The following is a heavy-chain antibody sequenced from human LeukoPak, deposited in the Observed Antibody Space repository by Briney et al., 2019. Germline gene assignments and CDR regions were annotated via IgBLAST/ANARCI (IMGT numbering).Heavy chain of an antibody. CDR3: ARDRVWGSYRWYYFDY. CDR1: GFTFSSYW. V-gene: IGHV3-7*01. Sequence: GGSLRLPCAASGFTFSSYWMSWVRQAPGKGLEWVANIKQDGSEKYYVDSVKGRFTISRDNAKNPLYLQMNSLRAEDTAVYYCARDRVWGSYRWYYFDYWGQGTLVTVSS. D-gene: IGHD3-16*02. J-gene: IGHJ4*02. CDR2: IKQDGSEK.